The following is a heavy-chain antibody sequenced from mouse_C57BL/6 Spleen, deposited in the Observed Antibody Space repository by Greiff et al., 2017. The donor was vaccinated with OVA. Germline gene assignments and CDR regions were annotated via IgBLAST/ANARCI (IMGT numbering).Heavy chain of an antibody. V-gene: IGHV1-55*01. CDR1: GYTFTSYW. CDR2: IYPGSGST. D-gene: IGHD2-1*01. Sequence: QVQLQQSGAELVKPGASVKMSCKASGYTFTSYWITWVKQRPGQGLEWIGDIYPGSGSTNYNEKFKSKATLTVDTSSSTAYMQLSSLTSEDSAVYYCARYYGNYWYFDVWGTGTTVTVSS. J-gene: IGHJ1*03. CDR3: ARYYGNYWYFDV.